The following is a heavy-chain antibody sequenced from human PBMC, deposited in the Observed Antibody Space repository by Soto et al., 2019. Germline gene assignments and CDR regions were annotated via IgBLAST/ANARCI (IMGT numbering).Heavy chain of an antibody. CDR3: ARAPRGSRILEWLGPYYVDY. D-gene: IGHD3-3*01. Sequence: QVQLVQSGAEVKKPGASVKVSCKASGYTFTSYYMHWVRQAPGQGLEWMGIINPSGGSTSYAQKVQCRVTMTRDTSTSTVYMELSRLRSEDTAVYYCARAPRGSRILEWLGPYYVDYWGQGTLVTVSS. CDR1: GYTFTSYY. V-gene: IGHV1-46*03. J-gene: IGHJ4*02. CDR2: INPSGGST.